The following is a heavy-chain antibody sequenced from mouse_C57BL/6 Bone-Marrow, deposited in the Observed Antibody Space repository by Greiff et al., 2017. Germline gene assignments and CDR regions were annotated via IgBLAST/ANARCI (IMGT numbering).Heavy chain of an antibody. V-gene: IGHV14-4*01. D-gene: IGHD2-1*01. CDR2: IDPENGDT. CDR3: TKDGNYPWLAY. CDR1: GFNIKDDY. Sequence: VQLQQSGAELVRPGASVKLSCTASGFNIKDDYMHWVKQRPEQGLEWIGWIDPENGDTEYASKFQGKATMTADTSSSTAYLQLSSLTSEDTAVYYCTKDGNYPWLAYWGQGTLVTVSA. J-gene: IGHJ3*01.